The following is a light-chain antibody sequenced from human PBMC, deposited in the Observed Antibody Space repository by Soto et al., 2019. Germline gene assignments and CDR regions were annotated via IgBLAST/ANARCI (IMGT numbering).Light chain of an antibody. CDR3: LLSYSGRLYV. CDR2: DTD. CDR1: TGAVTNGHY. J-gene: IGLJ1*01. Sequence: QAVVTQEPSLTVSPGGTVNITCGSSTGAVTNGHYPYWFQQKPGQAPRGLIYDTDNKHSWTPPRFSGSLLGGKAALTLSGAQPEDEAEYYCLLSYSGRLYVFGTGTKLTVL. V-gene: IGLV7-46*01.